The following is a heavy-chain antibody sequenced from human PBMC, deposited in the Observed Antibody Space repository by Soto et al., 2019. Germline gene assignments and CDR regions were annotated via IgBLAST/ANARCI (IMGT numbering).Heavy chain of an antibody. J-gene: IGHJ5*02. CDR2: IFYTGTA. CDR3: ARRLDDTPETFFNWFDP. Sequence: QVQLQESGPGLVKPSQTLSLTCTVSGGSINTGGYYWGWIRHLPGEGLEWIGHIFYTGTAYYNPSLRSRVTVSIDTSANPFSLHRYAVTAADTAMYYCARRLDDTPETFFNWFDPWGQGILVTVSS. V-gene: IGHV4-31*03. CDR1: GGSINTGGYY. D-gene: IGHD2-15*01.